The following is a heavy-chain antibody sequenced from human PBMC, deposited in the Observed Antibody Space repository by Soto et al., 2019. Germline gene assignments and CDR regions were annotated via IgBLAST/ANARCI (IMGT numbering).Heavy chain of an antibody. CDR3: VRGGSDFDY. CDR2: IKCDGSEK. CDR1: GLTYSSSW. J-gene: IGHJ4*02. V-gene: IGHV3-7*03. Sequence: GGSLRLSCAASGLTYSSSWMHWVCQAPEKGLEWVADIKCDGSEKYYVDSVKGRLTISRDNAKNSLYLQVNSLRAEDMTVYYCVRGGSDFDYWGQGTLGTVSS. D-gene: IGHD5-12*01.